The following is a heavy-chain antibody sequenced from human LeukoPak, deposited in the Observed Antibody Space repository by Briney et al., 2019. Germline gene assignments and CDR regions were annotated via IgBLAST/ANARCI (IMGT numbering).Heavy chain of an antibody. CDR3: ARQYSWYYFDY. V-gene: IGHV4-39*07. D-gene: IGHD6-13*01. J-gene: IGHJ4*02. CDR1: GGSISSSSYY. CDR2: TYYSGST. Sequence: SETLSLTCTVSGGSISSSSYYWGWIRQPPGKGLEWIGSTYYSGSTYYNPSLKSRVTISVDTSKNQFSLKLSSVTAADTAVYYCARQYSWYYFDYWGQGTLVTVSS.